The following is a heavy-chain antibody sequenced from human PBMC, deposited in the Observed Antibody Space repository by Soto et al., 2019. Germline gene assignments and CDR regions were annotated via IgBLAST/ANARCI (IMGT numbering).Heavy chain of an antibody. Sequence: GGFLRLSCAASGFTFSSYAMSWVRQAPGKGLERVSYISSSSSTIYYADSVKGRFTISRDNAKNSLYLQMNSLRDEDTAVYYCARLFPGVLNDYGDYDLYYYYGMDVWGQGTTVTVS. D-gene: IGHD4-17*01. V-gene: IGHV3-48*02. CDR2: ISSSSSTI. CDR1: GFTFSSYA. CDR3: ARLFPGVLNDYGDYDLYYYYGMDV. J-gene: IGHJ6*02.